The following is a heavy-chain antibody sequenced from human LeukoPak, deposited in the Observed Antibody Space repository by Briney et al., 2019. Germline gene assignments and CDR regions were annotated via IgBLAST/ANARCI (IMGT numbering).Heavy chain of an antibody. J-gene: IGHJ5*02. Sequence: SETLPLTCAVYGGSFSGYYWSWIRQPPGKGLEWIGEINHSGSTNYNPSLKSRVTISVDTSKNQFSLKLSSVTAADTAVYYCARGRSIRFLEWLLYNNWFDPWGQGTLVTVSS. CDR1: GGSFSGYY. V-gene: IGHV4-34*01. CDR2: INHSGST. D-gene: IGHD3-3*01. CDR3: ARGRSIRFLEWLLYNNWFDP.